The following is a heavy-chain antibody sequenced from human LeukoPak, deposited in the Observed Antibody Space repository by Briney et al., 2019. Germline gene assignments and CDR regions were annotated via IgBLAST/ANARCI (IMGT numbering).Heavy chain of an antibody. CDR3: ARGGPIAAAGWFDP. CDR1: GGSISSSSYY. D-gene: IGHD6-13*01. V-gene: IGHV4-39*07. Sequence: SETLSLTCTVSGGSISSSSYYWGWIRQPPGKGLEWIGSIYYSGSTYYNPSLKSRVTISVDTSKNQFSLKLSSVTAADTAVYYCARGGPIAAAGWFDPWGQGTLVTVSS. J-gene: IGHJ5*02. CDR2: IYYSGST.